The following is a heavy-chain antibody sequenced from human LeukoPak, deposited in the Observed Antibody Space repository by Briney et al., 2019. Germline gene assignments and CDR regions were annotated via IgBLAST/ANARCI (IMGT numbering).Heavy chain of an antibody. V-gene: IGHV3-11*04. J-gene: IGHJ4*02. Sequence: GGSLRLSCAASGFTFSDYYMSWIRQAPGKGLEWVSYISSSGSTIYYADSVKGRFTISRDNAKNSLYLQMNSLRAEDTAVYYCARVFSARKGRFLEWSNPWYFDYWGQGTLVTVSS. D-gene: IGHD3-3*01. CDR2: ISSSGSTI. CDR1: GFTFSDYY. CDR3: ARVFSARKGRFLEWSNPWYFDY.